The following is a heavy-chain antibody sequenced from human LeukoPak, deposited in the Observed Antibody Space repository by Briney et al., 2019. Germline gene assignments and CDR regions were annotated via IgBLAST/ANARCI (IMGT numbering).Heavy chain of an antibody. CDR1: GGSISSSSYY. Sequence: SETLSLTCTVSGGSISSSSYYWGWIRQPPGKGLEWIGSIYYSGSTYYNPSLKSRVTVSVDTSKNQFSLKLGPVTAADTAVYYCARAGFDYWGQGTLVTVSS. CDR2: IYYSGST. V-gene: IGHV4-39*07. J-gene: IGHJ4*02. CDR3: ARAGFDY.